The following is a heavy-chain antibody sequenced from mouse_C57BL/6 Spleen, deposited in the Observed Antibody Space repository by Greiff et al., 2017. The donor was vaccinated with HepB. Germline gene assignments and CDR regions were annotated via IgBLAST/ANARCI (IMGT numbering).Heavy chain of an antibody. CDR2: IGSGGST. CDR3: ARRGNYYYGSSYDAWFAY. V-gene: IGHV2-2*01. Sequence: QVQLKESGPGLVQPSQSLSITCTVSGFSLTSYGVHWVRQSPGKGLEWLGVIGSGGSTDYNAAFISRLSISKDNSKSQVFFKMNSLQADDTAIYYCARRGNYYYGSSYDAWFAYWGQGTLVTVSA. J-gene: IGHJ3*01. D-gene: IGHD1-1*01. CDR1: GFSLTSYG.